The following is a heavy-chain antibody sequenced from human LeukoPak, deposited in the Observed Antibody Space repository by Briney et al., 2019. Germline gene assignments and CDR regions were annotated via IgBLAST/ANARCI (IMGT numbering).Heavy chain of an antibody. CDR1: GFSFGSYA. Sequence: PGGSLRLSCAGSGFSFGSYAMTWVRQAPGKGLEWVSSINGNGGSTYYADSVKGRLTISRDNSKNTLYLQMNSLRAEDTAVYHCAKTHDSSGYLRSHFDYWGQGTLVTVSS. CDR2: INGNGGST. J-gene: IGHJ4*02. CDR3: AKTHDSSGYLRSHFDY. D-gene: IGHD3-22*01. V-gene: IGHV3-23*01.